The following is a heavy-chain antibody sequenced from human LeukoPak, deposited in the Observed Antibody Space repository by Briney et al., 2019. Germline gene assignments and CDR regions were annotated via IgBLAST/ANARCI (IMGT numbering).Heavy chain of an antibody. J-gene: IGHJ5*01. Sequence: SETLSLTCTVSGDSISNNYWNWIRQPPGKGLEWIGYISSTGSNDYNPSLKSRVTISVDTSRNLFPLRLTSVTAADTAVYYCGRHFTGTSGNYYTDSWGQGTLVTVSS. CDR2: ISSTGSN. V-gene: IGHV4-59*08. CDR3: GRHFTGTSGNYYTDS. D-gene: IGHD3-10*01. CDR1: GDSISNNY.